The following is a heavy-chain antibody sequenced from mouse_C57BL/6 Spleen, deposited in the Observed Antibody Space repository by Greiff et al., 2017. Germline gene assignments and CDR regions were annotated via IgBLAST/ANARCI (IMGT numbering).Heavy chain of an antibody. D-gene: IGHD4-1*01. CDR3: TGVGTDY. V-gene: IGHV14-4*01. Sequence: DVQLVESGAELVRPGASVKLSCTASGFNIKDDYMHWVKQRPEQGLEWIGWIDPENGDTEYASKFQGKATITADTSSNTAYLQLSSLTSEDTAVYYCTGVGTDYWGQGTTLTVSS. CDR2: IDPENGDT. J-gene: IGHJ2*01. CDR1: GFNIKDDY.